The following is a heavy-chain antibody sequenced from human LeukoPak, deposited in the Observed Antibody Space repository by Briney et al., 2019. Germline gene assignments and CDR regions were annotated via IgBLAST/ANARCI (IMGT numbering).Heavy chain of an antibody. CDR2: INTDGSST. Sequence: PGGSLRLSCAASGFTFSSYWMHWVRQAPGKGLVWVSRINTDGSSTSYADSVKGRFTISRDNAKNTLYLQMNSLRAEDTAVYYCARRIAAHRYYFDYWGQGTLVTVSS. CDR3: ARRIAAHRYYFDY. J-gene: IGHJ4*02. CDR1: GFTFSSYW. D-gene: IGHD6-13*01. V-gene: IGHV3-74*01.